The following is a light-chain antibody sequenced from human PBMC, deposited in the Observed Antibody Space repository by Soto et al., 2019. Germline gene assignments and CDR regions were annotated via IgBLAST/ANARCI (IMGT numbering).Light chain of an antibody. CDR2: WAS. J-gene: IGKJ3*01. Sequence: DIVMTQSPDSLAVSLGEXATINCKSSQSVLYSSNNKNYLAWYQQKPGQPPKLLIYWASTRESGVPDRFSGSGSGTDFTLTISSLQAEDVAVYYCQQYYSTLLTFGPGTKVDIK. CDR1: QSVLYSSNNKNY. V-gene: IGKV4-1*01. CDR3: QQYYSTLLT.